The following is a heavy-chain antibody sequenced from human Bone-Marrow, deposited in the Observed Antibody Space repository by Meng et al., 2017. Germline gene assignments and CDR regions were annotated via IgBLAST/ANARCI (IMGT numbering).Heavy chain of an antibody. J-gene: IGHJ4*02. D-gene: IGHD1-1*01. CDR2: ISGSGGST. CDR1: GFTFSSYS. CDR3: AWDDRAKFDY. V-gene: IGHV3-23*04. Sequence: GQVVESGGGLGKPGGSLRLSCAASGFTFSSYSMNWVRQAPGKGLEWVSAISGSGGSTYYADSVKGRFTISRDDSKNTLYLQMNSLKIEDTAVYYCAWDDRAKFDYWGQETLVTVSS.